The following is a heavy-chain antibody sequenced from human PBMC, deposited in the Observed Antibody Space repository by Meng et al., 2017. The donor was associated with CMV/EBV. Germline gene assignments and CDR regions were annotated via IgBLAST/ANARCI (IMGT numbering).Heavy chain of an antibody. CDR2: ISSSSSTI. CDR3: ARYPRTSSGYRTDAFDI. Sequence: LSLTCAASGFTFSSYSMNWVRQAPGKGLEWVSYISSSSSTIYYADSVKGRFTISSDNAKNSLYLQMNSLRAEDTAVYYCARYPRTSSGYRTDAFDIWGQGTMVTVSS. J-gene: IGHJ3*02. V-gene: IGHV3-48*04. CDR1: GFTFSSYS. D-gene: IGHD3-22*01.